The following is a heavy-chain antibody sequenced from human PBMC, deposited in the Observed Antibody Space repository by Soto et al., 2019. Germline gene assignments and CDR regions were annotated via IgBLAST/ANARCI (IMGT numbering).Heavy chain of an antibody. CDR3: ARGERGYSYGYGSYFDY. Sequence: EVQLLESGGGLVQPGGSLRLSCAASGFTFNTYDMSWVRQAPGKGLEWVSTISGSGGRTDYAESVKGRFTIYRDNSKNTLYLQMNSLRAEDTAVYYCARGERGYSYGYGSYFDYWGQGTLVTVSS. CDR1: GFTFNTYD. V-gene: IGHV3-23*01. D-gene: IGHD5-18*01. J-gene: IGHJ4*02. CDR2: ISGSGGRT.